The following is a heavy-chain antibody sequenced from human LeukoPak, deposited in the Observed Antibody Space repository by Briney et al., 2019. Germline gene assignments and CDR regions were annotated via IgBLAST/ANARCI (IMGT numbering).Heavy chain of an antibody. D-gene: IGHD4-17*01. V-gene: IGHV3-30*01. Sequence: GRSLRLSCAASGFTFSRHSMHWVRQAPGKGLEWVAVISYDGSNKYYADSVKGRFTISRDSSRNTVYLQMNSLRAEDTAVYYCARSAYGDYVDLVYWGQGTLVTVSS. CDR2: ISYDGSNK. CDR1: GFTFSRHS. J-gene: IGHJ4*02. CDR3: ARSAYGDYVDLVY.